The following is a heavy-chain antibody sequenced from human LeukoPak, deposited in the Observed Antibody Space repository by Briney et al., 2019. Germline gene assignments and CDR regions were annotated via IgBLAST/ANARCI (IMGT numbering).Heavy chain of an antibody. D-gene: IGHD6-6*01. CDR2: IIPILGIA. Sequence: SVKVSCKASGGTFSSYAISWVRQAPGQGLEWMGRIIPILGIANYAQKFQGRVTITADKSTSTAYMELSSLRSEDTAVYYCAESDSRSYYYDYWGQGTLVTVSS. V-gene: IGHV1-69*04. CDR3: AESDSRSYYYDY. J-gene: IGHJ4*02. CDR1: GGTFSSYA.